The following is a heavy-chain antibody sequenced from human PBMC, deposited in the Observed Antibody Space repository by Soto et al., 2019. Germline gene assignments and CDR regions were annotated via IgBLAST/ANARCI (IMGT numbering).Heavy chain of an antibody. CDR1: GGSTSSYY. J-gene: IGHJ2*01. D-gene: IGHD2-8*01. V-gene: IGHV4-59*01. Sequence: QVRLQGSGPGLVNPPATLSLTCIVPGGSTSSYYWTWIGRPPGKGLEWIGNTYYSGSTNYNPSLKSRVTISVDTSKNQFSLKLSSVTAADTAVYYCARDAQYGYFDLWGRGTLVTVSS. CDR2: TYYSGST. CDR3: ARDAQYGYFDL.